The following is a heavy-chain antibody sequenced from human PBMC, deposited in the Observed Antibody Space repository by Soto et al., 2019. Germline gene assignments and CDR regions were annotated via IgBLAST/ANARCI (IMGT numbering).Heavy chain of an antibody. CDR3: VRERPVPYLVY. Sequence: GGSLRLSCAASGFTFSSYAMHWVRQAPGKGLEWVAVISYDGSNKYYADSVKGRFTISRDNSTNTLYLQMNSLRAEDTAFYCCVRERPVPYLVYWDQETLLTVSS. V-gene: IGHV3-30-3*01. D-gene: IGHD2-2*01. J-gene: IGHJ4*02. CDR1: GFTFSSYA. CDR2: ISYDGSNK.